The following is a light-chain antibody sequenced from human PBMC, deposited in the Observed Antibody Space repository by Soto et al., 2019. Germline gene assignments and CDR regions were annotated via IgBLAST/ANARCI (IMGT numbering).Light chain of an antibody. CDR1: QSVSNF. J-gene: IGKJ1*01. V-gene: IGKV3-11*01. Sequence: EIVLTQSPATLSLSPGERATLSCRASQSVSNFLAWYQQKPGQAPRLLLSDASNRATGIPVRFSGSGSGTDFSLTISSLEPEDFAVYYCQQRSNWPWTFGQGTKVEIK. CDR3: QQRSNWPWT. CDR2: DAS.